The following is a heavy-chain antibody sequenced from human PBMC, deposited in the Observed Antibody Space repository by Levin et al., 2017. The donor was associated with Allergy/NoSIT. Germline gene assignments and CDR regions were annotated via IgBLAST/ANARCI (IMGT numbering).Heavy chain of an antibody. V-gene: IGHV3-23*01. CDR3: AKDANPGVFIGWFDP. CDR2: ISGSGGST. Sequence: LSLTCAASGFTFSSYAMSWVRQAPGKGLEWVSAISGSGGSTYYADPVKGRFTISRDNSKNTLYLQMNSLRAEDTAVYYCAKDANPGVFIGWFDPWGQGTLVTVSS. CDR1: GFTFSSYA. D-gene: IGHD6-6*01. J-gene: IGHJ5*02.